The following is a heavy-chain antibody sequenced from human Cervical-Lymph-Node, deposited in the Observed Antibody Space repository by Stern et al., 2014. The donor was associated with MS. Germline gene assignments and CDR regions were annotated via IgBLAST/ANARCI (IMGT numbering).Heavy chain of an antibody. Sequence: VQLMQSGGGLVQPGRSLRLSCAASGFTFDDYAMHWVRQAPGKGLEWVSSISWNRGTIGYADSVKGRFTISRDNAKNSLYLQVNSLRAEDTALYYCAKGPSPLSWESTFFDYWGQGTLVTVSS. V-gene: IGHV3-9*01. J-gene: IGHJ4*02. CDR2: ISWNRGTI. CDR3: AKGPSPLSWESTFFDY. CDR1: GFTFDDYA. D-gene: IGHD3-16*02.